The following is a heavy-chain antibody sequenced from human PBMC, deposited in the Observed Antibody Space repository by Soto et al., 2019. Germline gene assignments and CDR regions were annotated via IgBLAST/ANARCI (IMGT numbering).Heavy chain of an antibody. D-gene: IGHD3-9*01. J-gene: IGHJ6*02. V-gene: IGHV4-34*01. CDR1: GGSFSGYY. CDR2: INHSGST. CDR3: ARGRGFRLGFYYYYGMDV. Sequence: SETLSLTCAVYGGSFSGYYWSWVRQPPGKGLEWIGEINHSGSTNYNPSLQRRVTISVDTSKNQFSLKLSSVTAADTAVYYCARGRGFRLGFYYYYGMDVWGQGTTVTVSS.